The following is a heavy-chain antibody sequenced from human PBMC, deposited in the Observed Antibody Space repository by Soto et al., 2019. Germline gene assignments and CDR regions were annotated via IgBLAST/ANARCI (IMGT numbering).Heavy chain of an antibody. V-gene: IGHV4-39*01. D-gene: IGHD2-15*01. CDR3: ARHKSGSDWLDP. J-gene: IGHJ5*02. CDR2: MFYSGAT. Sequence: PSETLSLTGTVSGGSITAISYCWGWIRQPPGKGLQWIGCMFYSGATYYNPSLKNRVTLSVDTSNHDFSLKLLSVTAPATAVSFCARHKSGSDWLDPWGQGTLVTVSS. CDR1: GGSITAISYC.